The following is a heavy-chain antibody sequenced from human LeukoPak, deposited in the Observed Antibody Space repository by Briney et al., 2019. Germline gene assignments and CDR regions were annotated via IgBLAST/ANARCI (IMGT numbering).Heavy chain of an antibody. CDR2: IRSTGDGGTT. D-gene: IGHD3-16*02. V-gene: IGHV3-49*03. CDR1: GFTFGNYA. J-gene: IGHJ1*01. Sequence: SGGSLRLSCTASGFTFGNYAMSWFRQAPGKGLEWIGSIRSTGDGGTTEYAASVKGRFVISREDSKSIAYLQMDSLESEDTAVYHCARGGYQFEHWGQGTLVTVSS. CDR3: ARGGYQFEH.